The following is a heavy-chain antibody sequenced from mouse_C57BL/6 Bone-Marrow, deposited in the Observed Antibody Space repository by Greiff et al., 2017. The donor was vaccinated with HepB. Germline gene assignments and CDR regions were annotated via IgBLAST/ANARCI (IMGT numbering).Heavy chain of an antibody. CDR2: IYPSDSET. J-gene: IGHJ1*03. CDR3: ARGDYDYGSSLGGYFDV. D-gene: IGHD1-1*01. CDR1: GYTFTSYW. V-gene: IGHV1-52*01. Sequence: QVQLQQPGAELVRPGSSVKLSCKASGYTFTSYWMHWVKQRPIQGLEWIGNIYPSDSETHYNQKFKDKATLTVDKSSSTAYMQLSSLTSEDSAVYYCARGDYDYGSSLGGYFDVWGTGTTVTVSS.